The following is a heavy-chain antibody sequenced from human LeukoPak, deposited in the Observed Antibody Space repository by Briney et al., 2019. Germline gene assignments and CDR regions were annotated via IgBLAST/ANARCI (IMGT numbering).Heavy chain of an antibody. D-gene: IGHD3-22*01. CDR1: GGTFSSYA. CDR3: AREIYYYDSSGYYVRGFDY. J-gene: IGHJ4*02. Sequence: SVKVSCKASGGTFSSYAISWVRQAPGQGLEWMGRIIPIFGTANYAQKFQGRVTITTDESTSTAYMELSSLRSEDTAVYYCAREIYYYDSSGYYVRGFDYWGQGTLVTVSS. V-gene: IGHV1-69*05. CDR2: IIPIFGTA.